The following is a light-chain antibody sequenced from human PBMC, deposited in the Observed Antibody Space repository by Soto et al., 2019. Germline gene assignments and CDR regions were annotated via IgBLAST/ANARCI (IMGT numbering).Light chain of an antibody. J-gene: IGLJ1*01. CDR2: LEGSGNY. CDR1: SGHSSYI. V-gene: IGLV4-60*02. Sequence: QLVLTQSSSASASLGSSVKLTCTLSSGHSSYIIAWHQQQPGKAPRYLMKLEGSGNYNKGSGVPDRFSGSSSGADRYLTISNLQFEDEADYYCETWDRNTRVFGTGTKVTVL. CDR3: ETWDRNTRV.